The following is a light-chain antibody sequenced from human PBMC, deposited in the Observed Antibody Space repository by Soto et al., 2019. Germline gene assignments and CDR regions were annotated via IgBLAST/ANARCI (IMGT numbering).Light chain of an antibody. V-gene: IGKV3D-15*01. CDR3: QQYNDWPPWT. CDR2: GAS. CDR1: QSVRNN. Sequence: EIVITQSPSTLSLSPVERSTLSCRASQSVRNNLAWYQQKPGQAPRLLIHGASTRATGIPARFSGSGSGTEFILTISSLQSEDFAVYYCQQYNDWPPWTFGQGTKVDNK. J-gene: IGKJ1*01.